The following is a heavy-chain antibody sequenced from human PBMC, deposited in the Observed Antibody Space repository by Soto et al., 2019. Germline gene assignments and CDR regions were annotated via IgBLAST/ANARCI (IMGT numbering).Heavy chain of an antibody. Sequence: EVQLLESGGDLVQPGGSLRLSCVASGFSFSNYAMSCVRQVPGKGLEWVSVISGRDDSTYYADSVKGRFTISRDNSKNTLYLQMNSLRAEDTAIYYCARDRERDAWYEDYWGQGTLVTVSS. J-gene: IGHJ4*02. CDR3: ARDRERDAWYEDY. CDR2: ISGRDDST. CDR1: GFSFSNYA. V-gene: IGHV3-23*01. D-gene: IGHD6-13*01.